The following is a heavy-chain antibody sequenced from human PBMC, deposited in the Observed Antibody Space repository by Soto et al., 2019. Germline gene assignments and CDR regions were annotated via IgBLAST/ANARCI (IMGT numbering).Heavy chain of an antibody. J-gene: IGHJ4*02. CDR2: IYHSGST. V-gene: IGHV4-38-2*01. Sequence: SETLSLTCAVSGYSISSGYYWGWIRQPPGKGLEWIGSIYHSGSTYYNPSLKSRVTISVDTSKNQFSLKLSSVTAADTAVYYCARRTYDFWSGYHDYWCQGTRVTVSS. CDR1: GYSISSGYY. CDR3: ARRTYDFWSGYHDY. D-gene: IGHD3-3*01.